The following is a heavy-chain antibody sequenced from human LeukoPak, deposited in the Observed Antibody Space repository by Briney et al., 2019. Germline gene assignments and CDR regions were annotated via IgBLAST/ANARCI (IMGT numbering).Heavy chain of an antibody. D-gene: IGHD6-6*01. CDR3: ARASIAARPSPYYYYYMDV. V-gene: IGHV4-59*11. Sequence: SETLSLTCTVSGGSISSHYWSWIRQPPGKGLEWIGYIYYSGSTNYNPSLKSRVTISVDTSKNQFSLKLSSVTAADTAVYYCARASIAARPSPYYYYYMDVWGQGTLVTVSS. J-gene: IGHJ6*03. CDR1: GGSISSHY. CDR2: IYYSGST.